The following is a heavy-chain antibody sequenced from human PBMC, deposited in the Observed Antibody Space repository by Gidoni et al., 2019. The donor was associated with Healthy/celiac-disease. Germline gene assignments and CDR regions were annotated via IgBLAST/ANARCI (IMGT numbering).Heavy chain of an antibody. D-gene: IGHD1-26*01. CDR2: IKHSGST. J-gene: IGHJ6*03. CDR1: SASFSVYY. V-gene: IGHV4-34*01. CDR3: ARGGRTFSGSTYYYYYYMDV. Sequence: HVQLQQSRAGLLQPSATLSLTCAVYSASFSVYYWSWIRQPPGKGLEWIGEIKHSGSTNYNPSLKSRVTISGDTSKNQFSLKLSSVTAADTAVYYCARGGRTFSGSTYYYYYYMDVWGKGTTVTVSS.